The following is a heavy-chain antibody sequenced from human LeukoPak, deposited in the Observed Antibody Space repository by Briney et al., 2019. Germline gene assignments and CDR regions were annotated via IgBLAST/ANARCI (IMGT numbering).Heavy chain of an antibody. V-gene: IGHV3-21*01. CDR3: ARGGDSGWEFDY. CDR2: ISSSSSYI. CDR1: GFSPGSYS. Sequence: PGGSLRLSCAASGFSPGSYSMNWVRPAPGKGLGSVSPISSSSSYIYYADSVKGRFTISRDNAKNSLYLQMNSLRAEDTAVYYCARGGDSGWEFDYWGQGTLVTVSS. D-gene: IGHD5-12*01. J-gene: IGHJ4*02.